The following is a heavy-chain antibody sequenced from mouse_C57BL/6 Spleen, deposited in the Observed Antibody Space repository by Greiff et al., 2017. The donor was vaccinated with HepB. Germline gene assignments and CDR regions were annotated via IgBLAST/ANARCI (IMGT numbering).Heavy chain of an antibody. V-gene: IGHV1-66*01. CDR1: GYSFTSYY. J-gene: IGHJ2*01. Sequence: QVQLQQSGPELVKPGASVKISCKASGYSFTSYYIHWVKQRPGQGLEWIGWIYPGSGNTKYNEKFKGKATLTADTSSSTAYMQLSSLTSEDSAVYYCARSDGYYLDYWGQGTTLTVSS. CDR3: ARSDGYYLDY. D-gene: IGHD2-3*01. CDR2: IYPGSGNT.